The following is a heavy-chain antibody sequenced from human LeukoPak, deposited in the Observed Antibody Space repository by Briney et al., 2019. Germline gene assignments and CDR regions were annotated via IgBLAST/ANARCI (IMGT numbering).Heavy chain of an antibody. Sequence: SETLSLTCTVSGGSISSYYWSWIRQPPGKGLEWIGEINHSGSTNYNPSLKSRVTISVDTSKNQLSLKLSSVTAADTAVYYCARGIVVAACYFDYWGQGTLVTVSS. D-gene: IGHD3-22*01. CDR1: GGSISSYY. CDR3: ARGIVVAACYFDY. CDR2: INHSGST. V-gene: IGHV4-34*01. J-gene: IGHJ4*02.